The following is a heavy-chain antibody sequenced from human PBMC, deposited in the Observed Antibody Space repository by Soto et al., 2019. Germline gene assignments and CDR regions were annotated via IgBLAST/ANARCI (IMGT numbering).Heavy chain of an antibody. CDR3: TTRMTAHFDY. D-gene: IGHD2-21*02. CDR2: ISDRPTGHT. V-gene: IGHV3-23*01. Sequence: GGSLRLSCEASGFTFSHYTLNWVRRAPGKGLEWVSTISDRPTGHTHYAESVRGRFTISRDDSRDTVFLQMDSLRAEDTAVYYCTTRMTAHFDYWGQGGLVTVSS. CDR1: GFTFSHYT. J-gene: IGHJ4*02.